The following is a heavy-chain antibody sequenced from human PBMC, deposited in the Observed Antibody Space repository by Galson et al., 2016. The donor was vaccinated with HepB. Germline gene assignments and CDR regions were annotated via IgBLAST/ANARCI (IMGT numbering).Heavy chain of an antibody. J-gene: IGHJ5*02. D-gene: IGHD2-2*01. CDR2: ISPSGGST. CDR3: ARENQQLSVGFDP. Sequence: SVKVSCKASGSTFNNYYIHWVRQAPGQGLEWMGIISPSGGSTSYAQNFQGRATITRDTSTNTAYMELSSLRSEDTAVYYCARENQQLSVGFDPWGRGTLVAVSS. V-gene: IGHV1-46*02. CDR1: GSTFNNYY.